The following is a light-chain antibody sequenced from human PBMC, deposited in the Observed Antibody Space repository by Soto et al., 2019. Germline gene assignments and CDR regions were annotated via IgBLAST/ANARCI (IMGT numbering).Light chain of an antibody. Sequence: QSVLTQSPSASASLGASVKLTCTLSSTYSTYAIAWHQQQPEKGPRYLMKVNSVGSHGKGDGIPDRFSGSSSGAARYLTVSSLQSEDEADSYCQTLGSGIHWVFGGGTKVTVL. V-gene: IGLV4-69*01. J-gene: IGLJ3*02. CDR3: QTLGSGIHWV. CDR1: STYSTYA. CDR2: VNSVGSH.